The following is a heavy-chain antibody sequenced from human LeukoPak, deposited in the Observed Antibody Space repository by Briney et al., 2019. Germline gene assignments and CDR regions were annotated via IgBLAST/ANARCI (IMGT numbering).Heavy chain of an antibody. J-gene: IGHJ5*02. CDR2: IRYDGSNK. CDR3: AKDPYLVVPAALNWFDP. CDR1: GFTFSSYG. Sequence: GGSLTLSCAASGFTFSSYGMHWVRQAPGKGLEWVAFIRYDGSNKYYADSVKGRFTISRDNSKNTLYLQMNSLRAEDTAVYYCAKDPYLVVPAALNWFDPWGQGTLVTVSS. D-gene: IGHD2-2*01. V-gene: IGHV3-30*02.